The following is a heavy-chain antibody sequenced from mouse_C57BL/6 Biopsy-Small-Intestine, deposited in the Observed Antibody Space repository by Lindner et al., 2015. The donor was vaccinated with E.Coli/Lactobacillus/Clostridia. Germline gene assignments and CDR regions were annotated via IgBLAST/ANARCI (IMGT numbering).Heavy chain of an antibody. Sequence: VQLQESGPELVKPGASVKISCKASGYSFTGYNMDWVKQSHGKSLEWIGDINPNNGGTIYNQKFKGKATLTVDKSSSTAYMELRSLTSEDTAVYYCARDRGGYAMDYWGQGTSVTVSS. CDR2: INPNNGGT. CDR1: GYSFTGYN. V-gene: IGHV1-18*01. J-gene: IGHJ4*01. CDR3: ARDRGGYAMDY.